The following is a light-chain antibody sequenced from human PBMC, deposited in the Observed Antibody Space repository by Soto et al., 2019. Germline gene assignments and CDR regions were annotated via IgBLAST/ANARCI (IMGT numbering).Light chain of an antibody. Sequence: HSVLTQPPSVSGAPGQRVTISCTGNNSNLGAGYDVHWYQQLPGAAPKLVIFGNRNRPSGVPERFSGSKSGTSASLAITGLQAEDESDYYCISYTSSSTWVFGGGTKLTVL. CDR1: NSNLGAGYD. CDR3: ISYTSSSTWV. J-gene: IGLJ3*02. V-gene: IGLV1-40*01. CDR2: GNR.